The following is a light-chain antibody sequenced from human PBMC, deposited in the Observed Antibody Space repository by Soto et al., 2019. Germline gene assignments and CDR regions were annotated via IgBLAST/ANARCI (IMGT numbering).Light chain of an antibody. J-gene: IGKJ3*01. CDR1: QSVSNS. CDR2: DAS. Sequence: EIVLTQSPATLSLSPGERATLSCRASQSVSNSLAWYQQKPGQAPRLLIYDASNRATGIPARFSGSGSGKDFTLTISSLEPEDFAVYYCQQRSNWPPGEFTFGPGTRVDIK. CDR3: QQRSNWPPGEFT. V-gene: IGKV3-11*01.